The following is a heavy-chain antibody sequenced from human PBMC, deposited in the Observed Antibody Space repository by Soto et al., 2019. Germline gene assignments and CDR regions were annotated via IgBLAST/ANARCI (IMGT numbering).Heavy chain of an antibody. CDR1: GFTFSSYS. Sequence: EVQLVESGGGLVKPGGSLRLSCAASGFTFSSYSMNWVRQAPGKGLEWVSSISSSSSYIYYADSVKGRFTISRDNAKNSLYLQMNSLRAEDTAVYYCLQEWDHYDILTGYFSPGGMDVWGQGTTVTVSS. J-gene: IGHJ6*02. D-gene: IGHD3-9*01. CDR3: LQEWDHYDILTGYFSPGGMDV. V-gene: IGHV3-21*01. CDR2: ISSSSSYI.